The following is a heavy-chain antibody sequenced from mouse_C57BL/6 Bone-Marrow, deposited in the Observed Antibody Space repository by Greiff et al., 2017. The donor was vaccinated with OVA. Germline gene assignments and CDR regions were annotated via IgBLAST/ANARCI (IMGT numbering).Heavy chain of an antibody. V-gene: IGHV1-7*01. Sequence: VQLQESGAELAKPGASVKLSCQASGYTFTSYWMHWVKQRPGQGLEWIGYINPSSGYTKYNQKFKDKATLNADKSSSTAYMQLSSLTYEDSAGYYCAKGGYDGYYVDYAMDYWGQGTSVTVSS. CDR1: GYTFTSYW. D-gene: IGHD2-3*01. CDR2: INPSSGYT. CDR3: AKGGYDGYYVDYAMDY. J-gene: IGHJ4*01.